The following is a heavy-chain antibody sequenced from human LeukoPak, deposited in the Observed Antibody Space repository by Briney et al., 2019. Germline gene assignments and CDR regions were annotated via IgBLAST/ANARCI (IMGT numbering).Heavy chain of an antibody. J-gene: IGHJ6*02. CDR2: ISWNSGSI. CDR3: AKGYYYYGMDV. Sequence: GGSLRLSCAAPGFTFDDYAMHWVRQAPGKGLEWVSGISWNSGSIGYADSVKGRFTISRDNAKNSLYLQMNSLRAEDTALYYCAKGYYYYGMDVWGQGTTVTVPS. CDR1: GFTFDDYA. V-gene: IGHV3-9*01.